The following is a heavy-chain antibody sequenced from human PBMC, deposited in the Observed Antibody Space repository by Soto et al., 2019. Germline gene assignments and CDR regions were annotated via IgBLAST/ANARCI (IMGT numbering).Heavy chain of an antibody. V-gene: IGHV3-7*01. Sequence: GGSLRLSCAASGFTFSSYWMSWVRQAPGKGLEWVANIKQDGSEKYYVDSVKGRFTISRDNAKNSLYLQMNSLRAEDTAVYYCARDFGKASGPNIATRRRFDYWGQGT. CDR1: GFTFSSYW. CDR3: ARDFGKASGPNIATRRRFDY. J-gene: IGHJ4*02. D-gene: IGHD6-13*01. CDR2: IKQDGSEK.